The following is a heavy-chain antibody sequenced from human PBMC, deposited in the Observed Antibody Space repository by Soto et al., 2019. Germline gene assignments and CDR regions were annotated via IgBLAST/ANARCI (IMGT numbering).Heavy chain of an antibody. CDR2: IKQDGSEK. V-gene: IGHV3-7*05. J-gene: IGHJ4*02. CDR1: GFTFSSYW. CDR3: VRETHYDILTGPKGAFDY. Sequence: EVQLVESGGGLVQPGGSLRLSCAASGFTFSSYWMSWVRQAPGKGLEWVANIKQDGSEKYYVDSVKGRFTISRDNAKNSLYLQMNSLRAEDTAVYYCVRETHYDILTGPKGAFDYWGQGTLVTVSS. D-gene: IGHD3-9*01.